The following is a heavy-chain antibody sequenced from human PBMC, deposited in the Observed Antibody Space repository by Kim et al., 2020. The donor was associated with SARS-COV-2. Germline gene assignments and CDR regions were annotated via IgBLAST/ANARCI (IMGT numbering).Heavy chain of an antibody. V-gene: IGHV3-7*01. CDR1: GFSFSSYW. D-gene: IGHD3-10*01. Sequence: GGSLRLSCVASGFSFSSYWMSWVRQAPGKGLEWMATIKSDGSEEYYVDSVRGRFTVSRDNAKNSVSLQMSSLRVEDSGVFYCARDFSGAYDPWGQGTLVTVSS. J-gene: IGHJ5*02. CDR2: IKSDGSEE. CDR3: ARDFSGAYDP.